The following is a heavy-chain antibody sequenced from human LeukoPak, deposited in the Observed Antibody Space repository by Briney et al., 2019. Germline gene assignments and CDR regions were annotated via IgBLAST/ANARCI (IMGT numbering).Heavy chain of an antibody. J-gene: IGHJ4*02. V-gene: IGHV4-59*01. Sequence: SETLSLSCTASGASISSYSWSWVRQPPGKGLEWVGFIYHTGSANYNLSLQSRGTIFVDKYEKQFSLKLSSVTAADTAVYYCARDLGSAGRFDYWGQGTLVTVSS. CDR3: ARDLGSAGRFDY. D-gene: IGHD6-13*01. CDR1: GASISSYS. CDR2: IYHTGSA.